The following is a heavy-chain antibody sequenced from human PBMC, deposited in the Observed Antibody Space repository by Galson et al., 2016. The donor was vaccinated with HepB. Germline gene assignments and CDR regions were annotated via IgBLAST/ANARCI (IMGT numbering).Heavy chain of an antibody. J-gene: IGHJ4*02. CDR2: IYAGDSDT. CDR3: ARQSRYLWEPGDY. Sequence: QSGAEVKKPGESLKISCKGFGYTFTSYWIAWVRQPPGNGLEWMGIIYAGDSDTKYGPSFQGQVTISVDKSISTAYLQWNSLKASDSAMYYCARQSRYLWEPGDYWGQGTLVTVSS. CDR1: GYTFTSYW. V-gene: IGHV5-51*01. D-gene: IGHD1-26*01.